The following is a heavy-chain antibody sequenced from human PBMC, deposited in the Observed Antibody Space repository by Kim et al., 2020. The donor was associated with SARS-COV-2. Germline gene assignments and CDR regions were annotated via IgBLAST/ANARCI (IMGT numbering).Heavy chain of an antibody. CDR1: GFTFSTYR. CDR3: AKGYGAVAGAMV. Sequence: GGSLRLSCAASGFTFSTYRMIWVRQAPGKGLEWVSGLSGSGASTYYADSVRGRFTISRDNSKNTLFLQMNSLRAEDTAFYYCAKGYGAVAGAMVWGQGTLLTLS. D-gene: IGHD6-19*01. J-gene: IGHJ4*02. CDR2: LSGSGAST. V-gene: IGHV3-23*01.